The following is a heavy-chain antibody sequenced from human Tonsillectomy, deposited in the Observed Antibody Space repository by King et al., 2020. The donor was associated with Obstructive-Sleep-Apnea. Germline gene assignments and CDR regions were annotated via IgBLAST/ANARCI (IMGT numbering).Heavy chain of an antibody. D-gene: IGHD3-10*01. Sequence: VQLQQWGAGLLKPSETLSLTCAVYGGSFSGYYWSWIRQPPGKGLEWIGEINHSGSTNYNPSLKSRVTISVDTSNNQFSLKLSSVTAADTALYYCARGEKDYYGSGSYFINWFDPWGQGTLVTVSS. CDR1: GGSFSGYY. CDR3: ARGEKDYYGSGSYFINWFDP. V-gene: IGHV4-34*01. CDR2: INHSGST. J-gene: IGHJ5*02.